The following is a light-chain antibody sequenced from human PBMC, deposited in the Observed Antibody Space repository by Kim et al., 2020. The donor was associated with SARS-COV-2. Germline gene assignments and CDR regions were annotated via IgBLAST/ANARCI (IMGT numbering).Light chain of an antibody. J-gene: IGLJ2*01. CDR3: NSRDSNDNVV. Sequence: VALGATVRIKSQGDRRRSNYANRYQQKPRQAPKVVIYGKNNRPRGSPDRVSGSSAGNTACLTITGTQAGDEAAYYCNSRDSNDNVVFGGGTQLTVL. V-gene: IGLV3-19*01. CDR2: GKN. CDR1: RRRSNY.